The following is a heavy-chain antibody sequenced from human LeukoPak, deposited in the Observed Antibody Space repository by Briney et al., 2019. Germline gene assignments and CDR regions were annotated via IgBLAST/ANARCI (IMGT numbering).Heavy chain of an antibody. J-gene: IGHJ4*02. CDR3: AKDLSSSSWYVGNFDY. CDR1: GFTFSSYG. Sequence: GRSLGLSCAASGFTFSSYGMHWVRQAPGKGLEWVAVISYDGSNKYYADSVKGRFTISRDNSKNTLYLQMSSLRAEDTAVYYCAKDLSSSSWYVGNFDYWGQGTLVTVSS. V-gene: IGHV3-30*18. CDR2: ISYDGSNK. D-gene: IGHD6-13*01.